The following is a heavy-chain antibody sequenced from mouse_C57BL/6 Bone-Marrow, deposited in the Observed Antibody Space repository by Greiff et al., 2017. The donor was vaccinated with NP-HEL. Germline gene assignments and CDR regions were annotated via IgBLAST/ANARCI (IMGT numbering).Heavy chain of an antibody. CDR3: TTRLRLPFAY. CDR2: IDPENGDT. Sequence: EVKLQESGAELVRPGASVKLSCTASGFNIKDDYMHWVKQRPEQGLEWIGWIDPENGDTEYASKFQGKATITADTSSNTAYLQLSSLTSEDAAVYYCTTRLRLPFAYWGQGTLVTVSA. J-gene: IGHJ3*01. CDR1: GFNIKDDY. D-gene: IGHD3-2*02. V-gene: IGHV14-4*01.